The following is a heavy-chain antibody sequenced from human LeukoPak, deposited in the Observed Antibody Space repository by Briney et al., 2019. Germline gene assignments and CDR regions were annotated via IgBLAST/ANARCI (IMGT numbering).Heavy chain of an antibody. V-gene: IGHV3-7*03. CDR3: AKEGRSLQTY. J-gene: IGHJ4*02. Sequence: GGSLRLSCAASGFPFNAYWMTWVRQAPGKGLEWVANIKEDGTETYYVDSVKGRFTISRDNAKNSLYLQMNSLRVEDTAVYYCAKEGRSLQTYWGQGTLVTVSS. CDR1: GFPFNAYW. CDR2: IKEDGTET. D-gene: IGHD5-24*01.